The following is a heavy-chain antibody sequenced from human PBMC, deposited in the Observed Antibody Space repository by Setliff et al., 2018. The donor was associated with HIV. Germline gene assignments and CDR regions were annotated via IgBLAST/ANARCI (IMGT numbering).Heavy chain of an antibody. D-gene: IGHD6-13*01. CDR1: GFSFSSYT. V-gene: IGHV3-30*04. CDR2: ILYDGSNK. CDR3: ARDCRVGWVFTYGMDV. Sequence: GGSLRLSCEASGFSFSSYTMNWVRQAPGKGLEWVAVILYDGSNKYYADSVKGRFTISRDNLKKRVYLQMSSLRAEDTAVYYCARDCRVGWVFTYGMDVWGQGTLVTVSS. J-gene: IGHJ6*02.